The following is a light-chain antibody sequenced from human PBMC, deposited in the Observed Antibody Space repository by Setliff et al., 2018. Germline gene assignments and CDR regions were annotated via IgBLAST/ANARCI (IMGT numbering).Light chain of an antibody. CDR3: SSYAGSSTVV. Sequence: QSVLAQPASVSGSPGQSVTISCSGTSSGVGKHNLVSWYQRSPGKAPTLVIFEVSKRPSGVSNRFSGSKYGNTASLTISGLQAEDEADYYCSSYAGSSTVVFGGGTK. CDR2: EVS. V-gene: IGLV2-23*02. J-gene: IGLJ2*01. CDR1: SSGVGKHNL.